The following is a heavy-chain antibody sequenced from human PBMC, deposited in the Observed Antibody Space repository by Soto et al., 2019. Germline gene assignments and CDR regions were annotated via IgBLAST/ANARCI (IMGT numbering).Heavy chain of an antibody. J-gene: IGHJ6*02. Sequence: SETLSLTCAVYGGSFSGYYWSWIRQPPGKGLEWIGEINHSGSTNYNPSLKSRVTISVDTSKNQFSLKLSSVTAADTAVYYCARLHKRGDFWSGYYGYYYYYGMDVWGQGTTVTVSS. CDR1: GGSFSGYY. CDR3: ARLHKRGDFWSGYYGYYYYYGMDV. CDR2: INHSGST. V-gene: IGHV4-34*01. D-gene: IGHD3-3*01.